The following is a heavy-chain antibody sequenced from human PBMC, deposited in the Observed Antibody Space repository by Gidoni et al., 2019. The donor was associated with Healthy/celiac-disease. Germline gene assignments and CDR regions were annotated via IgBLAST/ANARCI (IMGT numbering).Heavy chain of an antibody. J-gene: IGHJ4*02. CDR2: ISHDGSNK. CDR3: SKGRSLLWFGELFPFDY. CDR1: GFTFSSYG. V-gene: IGHV3-30*18. D-gene: IGHD3-10*01. Sequence: QVQPVVSGGGVVQPERSLRLSCAASGFTFSSYGMHWVRQAPGKGLEWVAVISHDGSNKYYADSVEGRFTISRDNSKDTLYLQMNSLRSEDTAVYYCSKGRSLLWFGELFPFDYWGQGTLVTVSS.